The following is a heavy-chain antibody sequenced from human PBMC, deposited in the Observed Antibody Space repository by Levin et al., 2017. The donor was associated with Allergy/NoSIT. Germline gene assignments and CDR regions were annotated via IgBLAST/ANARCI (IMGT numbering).Heavy chain of an antibody. Sequence: KVSCKGSGYRFTNYWIGWVRQMPGKGLEWMGIIYSDNSDTRYSPSFEGQVTISADQSISTAYLQWNSLKASDTAMYYCAGGEAVSVVRAFDFWGQGTMVTVSS. D-gene: IGHD4-23*01. CDR1: GYRFTNYW. J-gene: IGHJ3*01. CDR3: AGGEAVSVVRAFDF. V-gene: IGHV5-51*01. CDR2: IYSDNSDT.